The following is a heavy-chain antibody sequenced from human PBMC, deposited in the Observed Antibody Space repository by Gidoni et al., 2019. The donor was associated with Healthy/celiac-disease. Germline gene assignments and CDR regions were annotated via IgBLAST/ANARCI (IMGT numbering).Heavy chain of an antibody. Sequence: EVRLVESGGNLVQPGGSLRLSCVASGFTVSSNYMSWVRQAPGKGLEWVSGMYSGGSTYYADSVKGRFIISRDNSKNTLYLQMNNLRVEDTAVYYCARVGRYSYGPRDFWGQGTLVTVSS. CDR1: GFTVSSNY. CDR2: MYSGGST. V-gene: IGHV3-66*01. D-gene: IGHD5-18*01. J-gene: IGHJ4*02. CDR3: ARVGRYSYGPRDF.